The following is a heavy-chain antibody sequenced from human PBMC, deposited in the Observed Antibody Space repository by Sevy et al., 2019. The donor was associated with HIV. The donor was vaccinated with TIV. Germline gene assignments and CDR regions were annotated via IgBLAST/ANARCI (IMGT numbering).Heavy chain of an antibody. J-gene: IGHJ5*02. Sequence: GESLKISCVASGFNFRNFWMSWVRQAPGKGLECVADIKQDGSEAYYVDSVKGRFTISRDNAKSSLYLQMNSLRDEDTAMYFCVRDKEVGASILDAWGQGTPVTVSS. CDR1: GFNFRNFW. V-gene: IGHV3-7*03. CDR3: VRDKEVGASILDA. D-gene: IGHD1-26*01. CDR2: IKQDGSEA.